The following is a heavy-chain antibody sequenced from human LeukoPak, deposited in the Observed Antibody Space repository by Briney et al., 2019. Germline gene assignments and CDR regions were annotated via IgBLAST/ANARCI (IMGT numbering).Heavy chain of an antibody. V-gene: IGHV3-11*04. D-gene: IGHD1-26*01. J-gene: IGHJ4*02. CDR3: AARSGSYLYYFDY. Sequence: GGSLRLSCAASGFTFSDYYMSWIRQAPGKGLEWVSYISSSGNTIYYADSVKGRFTISRDNAEKSLYLQMNSLRAEDTAVYYCAARSGSYLYYFDYWGQGTLVTVSS. CDR1: GFTFSDYY. CDR2: ISSSGNTI.